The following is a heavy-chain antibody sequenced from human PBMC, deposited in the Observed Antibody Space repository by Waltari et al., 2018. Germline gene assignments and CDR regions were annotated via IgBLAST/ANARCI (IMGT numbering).Heavy chain of an antibody. CDR2: ISPRSDST. D-gene: IGHD1-1*01. V-gene: IGHV1-46*02. CDR1: GYTFNDYY. J-gene: IGHJ4*02. CDR3: ARANGDQFFDY. Sequence: QVHLVQSGAEVKKPGASLRVTCKASGYTFNDYYMHWVRQAPGQGLEWMGIISPRSDSTNYTQKFQGRVTITRDTPTNTLYMEINNLRSEDTAVYYCARANGDQFFDYWGQGTPVTVSS.